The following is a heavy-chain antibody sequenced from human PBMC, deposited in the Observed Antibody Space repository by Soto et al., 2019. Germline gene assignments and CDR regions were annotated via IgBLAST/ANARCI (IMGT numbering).Heavy chain of an antibody. CDR2: IYTSGST. CDR3: ARDIAAAIRPDAFDI. CDR1: GGSISSYY. J-gene: IGHJ3*02. Sequence: QVQLQESGPGLVKPSETLSLTCTVSGGSISSYYWSWIRQPAGKGLEWIGRIYTSGSTNYNPSLKSRVTMSGDTSKNQFSLKLSSVTAADTAVYYCARDIAAAIRPDAFDIWGQGTMVTVSS. V-gene: IGHV4-4*07. D-gene: IGHD6-13*01.